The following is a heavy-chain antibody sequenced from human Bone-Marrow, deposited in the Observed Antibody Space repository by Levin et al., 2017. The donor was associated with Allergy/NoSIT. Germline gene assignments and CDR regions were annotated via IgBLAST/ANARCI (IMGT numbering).Heavy chain of an antibody. Sequence: SCTVSGGSISSGDYYWTWIRQSPGKGLEWIGYISYSSTTDYHPSLKSRATISVDRSKNQFSLTLTSVTAADTAVYYCAQGHPDAFDIWGQGTMVSVSS. CDR1: GGSISSGDYY. J-gene: IGHJ3*02. CDR3: AQGHPDAFDI. CDR2: ISYSSTT. V-gene: IGHV4-30-4*01.